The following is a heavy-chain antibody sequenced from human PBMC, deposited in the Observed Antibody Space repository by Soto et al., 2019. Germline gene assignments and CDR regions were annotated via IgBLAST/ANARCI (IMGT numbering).Heavy chain of an antibody. V-gene: IGHV3-23*01. CDR1: GFTFSSYA. CDR3: ATFPGYDFWSGDYYYYYMDV. J-gene: IGHJ6*03. CDR2: ISGSGGST. Sequence: GGSLRLPCAASGFTFSSYAMSWVRQAPGKGLEWVSAISGSGGSTYYADSVKGRFTISRDNSKNTLYLQMNSLRAEDTAVYYCATFPGYDFWSGDYYYYYMDVWGKGTTVTVSS. D-gene: IGHD3-3*01.